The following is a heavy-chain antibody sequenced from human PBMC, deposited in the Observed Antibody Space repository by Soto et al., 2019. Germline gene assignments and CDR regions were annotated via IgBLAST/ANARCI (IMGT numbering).Heavy chain of an antibody. V-gene: IGHV1-2*04. D-gene: IGHD1-26*01. CDR2: INPYSGGT. J-gene: IGHJ4*02. CDR3: AGGTGAGRPND. Sequence: ASVKVSCKASGYTFTSSGISWVRQAPGQGLEWMGWINPYSGGTNYAQKFQAWVTMTRDMSITTAYMELSRLRSDDTAVDYCAGGTGAGRPNDWGQGTLVTVSS. CDR1: GYTFTSSG.